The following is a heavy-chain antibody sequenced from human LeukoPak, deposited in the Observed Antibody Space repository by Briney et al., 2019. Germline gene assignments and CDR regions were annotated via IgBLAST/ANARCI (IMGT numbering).Heavy chain of an antibody. CDR1: GGSFSGYY. CDR3: ARVSGYWQHLLFSSGGGWFDP. V-gene: IGHV4-34*01. J-gene: IGHJ5*02. Sequence: PSETLSLTCAVYGGSFSGYYWSWIRQPPGKGLEWIGEINHSGSTNYDPSLKSRVTISVDTSKNQFSLKLSSVTAADTAVYYCARVSGYWQHLLFSSGGGWFDPWGQGTLVTVSS. D-gene: IGHD3-3*01. CDR2: INHSGST.